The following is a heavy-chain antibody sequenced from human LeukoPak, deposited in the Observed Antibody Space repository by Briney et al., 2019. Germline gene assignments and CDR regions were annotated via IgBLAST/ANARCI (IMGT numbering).Heavy chain of an antibody. CDR1: GGSISSYY. CDR2: IYYSGST. D-gene: IGHD6-19*01. V-gene: IGHV4-59*12. Sequence: SETLSLTCRVSGGSISSYYWSWIRQPPGKGLEWIGYIYYSGSTNYNPSLKSRVSISVDTSKNQFSLKLTSVTAADTAVYYCAGKAVAGPYFDYWGQGTLVTVSS. CDR3: AGKAVAGPYFDY. J-gene: IGHJ4*02.